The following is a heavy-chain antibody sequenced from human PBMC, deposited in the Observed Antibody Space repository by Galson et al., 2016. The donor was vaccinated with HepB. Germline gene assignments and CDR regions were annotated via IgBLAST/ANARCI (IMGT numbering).Heavy chain of an antibody. Sequence: SVKVSCKASGYTFTDYHIHWVRQAPGQGLEWMGSIKPNSGGTIYAQKFQGWVTMTRDTSISTAYMGVRRLTSDDTAVYYCARGDATVDWYFDLWGRGTLVTVSS. V-gene: IGHV1-2*04. CDR2: IKPNSGGT. D-gene: IGHD4-23*01. J-gene: IGHJ2*01. CDR3: ARGDATVDWYFDL. CDR1: GYTFTDYH.